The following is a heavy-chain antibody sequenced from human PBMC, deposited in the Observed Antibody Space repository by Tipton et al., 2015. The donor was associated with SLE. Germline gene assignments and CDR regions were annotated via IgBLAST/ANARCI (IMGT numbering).Heavy chain of an antibody. CDR3: ARVRGRGYFQH. Sequence: LRLSCTVSGGSISSYYWSWIRQPPGKGLGWIGYIYYSGSTNYNPSLKSRVTISVDTSKNQFSRKLSSVTAADTAGYYCARVRGRGYFQHWGQGTLVTVSS. CDR2: IYYSGST. D-gene: IGHD3-10*01. V-gene: IGHV4-59*01. CDR1: GGSISSYY. J-gene: IGHJ1*01.